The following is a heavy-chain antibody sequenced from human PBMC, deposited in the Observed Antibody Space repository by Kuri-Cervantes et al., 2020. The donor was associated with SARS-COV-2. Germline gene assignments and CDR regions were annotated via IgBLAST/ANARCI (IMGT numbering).Heavy chain of an antibody. V-gene: IGHV1-18*04. J-gene: IGHJ1*01. Sequence: ASVKVSCKASGYTFRNYGISWVRHAPGQGLEWMGWIKTSNGHTNYAQKFQGRVTMTTDTSTSTAYMELRSLRSDDTAVYYCARVSTYYGSSGSYEGDWAEYFQHWGQGTLVTVSS. D-gene: IGHD3-22*01. CDR3: ARVSTYYGSSGSYEGDWAEYFQH. CDR2: IKTSNGHT. CDR1: GYTFRNYG.